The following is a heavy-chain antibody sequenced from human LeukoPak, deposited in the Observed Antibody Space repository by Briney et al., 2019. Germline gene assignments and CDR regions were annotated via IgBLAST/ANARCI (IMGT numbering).Heavy chain of an antibody. CDR2: IIPILGIA. V-gene: IGHV1-69*04. CDR1: GGTFSSYA. D-gene: IGHD6-19*01. Sequence: SVKVSCKASGGTFSSYAISWVRQAPGQGLEWMGRIIPILGIANYAQKLQGRVTMTTDTSTTTVYMELRSLRSDDTAVYYCARDPNQYEAVHPFDYWGQGTLVTVSS. CDR3: ARDPNQYEAVHPFDY. J-gene: IGHJ4*02.